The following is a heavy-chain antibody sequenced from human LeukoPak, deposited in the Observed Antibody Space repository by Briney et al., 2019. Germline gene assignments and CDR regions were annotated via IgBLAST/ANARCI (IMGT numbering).Heavy chain of an antibody. J-gene: IGHJ4*02. V-gene: IGHV3-33*01. Sequence: GGSLRPSCAASGLTFSSYGMHWVRQAPGKGLEWVAVIWYDGSNKYYADSVKCRFTISRDNSKNTLYLQMNSLRAEDTAVYYCAREDSKLDYYDSSGQDYWGQGTLVTVSS. CDR1: GLTFSSYG. CDR2: IWYDGSNK. CDR3: AREDSKLDYYDSSGQDY. D-gene: IGHD3-22*01.